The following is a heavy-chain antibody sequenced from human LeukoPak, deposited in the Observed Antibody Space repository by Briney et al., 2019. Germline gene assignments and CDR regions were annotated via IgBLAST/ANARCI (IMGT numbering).Heavy chain of an antibody. J-gene: IGHJ6*03. CDR1: GYTFTSYY. V-gene: IGHV1-46*01. CDR3: ARERWLQQTGLYYYYMDV. CDR2: INPSGGST. D-gene: IGHD5-24*01. Sequence: GASVKVSCKASGYTFTSYYMHWVRQAPGQGLEWMGIINPSGGSTSYAQKFQGRVTMTRDTSTSTVYMELSSLRSEDTAVYYCARERWLQQTGLYYYYMDVWGKGTTVTISS.